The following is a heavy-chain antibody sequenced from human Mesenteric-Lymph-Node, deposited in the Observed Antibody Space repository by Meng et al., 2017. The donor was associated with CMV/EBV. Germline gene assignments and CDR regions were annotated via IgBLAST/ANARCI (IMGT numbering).Heavy chain of an antibody. D-gene: IGHD2-8*02. V-gene: IGHV3-23*03. J-gene: IGHJ4*02. CDR1: GFTFSSYS. Sequence: GESLKISCAASGFTFSSYSMNWVRQAPGKGLEWVSGIYGDVASSYYADSVKGRFTISRDNSKNTLYLQMNSLRAEDTAIYYCAKEGPVSGPFDHWGQGTLVTVSS. CDR2: IYGDVASS. CDR3: AKEGPVSGPFDH.